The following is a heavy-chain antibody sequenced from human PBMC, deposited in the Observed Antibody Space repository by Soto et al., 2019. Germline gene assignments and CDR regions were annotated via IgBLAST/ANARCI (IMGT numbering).Heavy chain of an antibody. CDR1: GYTFTHYG. CDR3: ARGSSGLSY. Sequence: ASVKVSCKASGYTFTHYGISWWRQAPGQGPEWMGWINPDNSHTKFEQRFQGRVTMTTDTSTTTAYMDLRLLTSDDTAVYYCARGSSGLSYWGQGTLVTVSS. J-gene: IGHJ4*02. CDR2: INPDNSHT. V-gene: IGHV1-18*04.